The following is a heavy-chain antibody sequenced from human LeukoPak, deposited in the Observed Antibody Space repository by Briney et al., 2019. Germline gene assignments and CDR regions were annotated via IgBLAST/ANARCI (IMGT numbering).Heavy chain of an antibody. V-gene: IGHV3-66*01. J-gene: IGHJ5*01. CDR1: GFTVGSSY. CDR2: LYGDATT. CDR3: ARASYSGWTVSHDS. D-gene: IGHD6-25*01. Sequence: GGSLRLSCAGSGFTVGSSYMSWVRQAPGKGLEWVSVLYGDATTYYVDSVKGRFTTSRDNSKNTVYLQMNSLRVEDTAMYYCARASYSGWTVSHDSWGQGTLVTVSS.